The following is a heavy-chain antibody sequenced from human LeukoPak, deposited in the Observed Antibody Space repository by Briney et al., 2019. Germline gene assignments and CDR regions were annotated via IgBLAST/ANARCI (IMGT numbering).Heavy chain of an antibody. CDR3: ARAGAFFRLLDY. D-gene: IGHD5-18*01. CDR2: INHSGST. V-gene: IGHV4-34*01. Sequence: SETLSLTCAVYGGSFSGYYWSWIRQPPGKGLEWIGEINHSGSTNYNPSLKSRVTISVDTSKNQFSLKLSSVTAADTAVYYCARAGAFFRLLDYWGREPWSPSPQ. CDR1: GGSFSGYY. J-gene: IGHJ4*02.